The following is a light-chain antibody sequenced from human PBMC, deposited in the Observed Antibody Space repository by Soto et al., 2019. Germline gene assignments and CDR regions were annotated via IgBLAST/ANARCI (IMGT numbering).Light chain of an antibody. Sequence: DIQMTQSPSTLSASVGVRVTITCRASQSISSWLAWYQQKPGKAPKLLIYDASSLESGVPSRFSGSGSGTEFTLTISSLQPDDFATYYCQQYNSWTFGQGTKVDIK. CDR2: DAS. V-gene: IGKV1-5*01. CDR1: QSISSW. J-gene: IGKJ1*01. CDR3: QQYNSWT.